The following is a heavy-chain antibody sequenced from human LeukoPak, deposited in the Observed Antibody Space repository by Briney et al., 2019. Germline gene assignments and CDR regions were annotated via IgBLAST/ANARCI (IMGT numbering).Heavy chain of an antibody. V-gene: IGHV3-30*18. J-gene: IGHJ4*02. CDR3: AKGRGRVSSGWYYFDY. D-gene: IGHD6-19*01. CDR1: GFTFSSYG. Sequence: GGSLRLSCAASGFTFSSYGMHWVRQAPGKGLEWVAVISYDGSNKYYADSVKGRFTISRDNSKNTLYLQMNSLRAEDTAVYYCAKGRGRVSSGWYYFDYWGQGTLVTVSS. CDR2: ISYDGSNK.